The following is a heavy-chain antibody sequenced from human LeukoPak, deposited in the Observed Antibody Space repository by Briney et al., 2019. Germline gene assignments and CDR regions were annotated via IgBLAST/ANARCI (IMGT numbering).Heavy chain of an antibody. D-gene: IGHD3-10*01. CDR2: INPSGGST. Sequence: ASVTVSCTASGGTFSSYAISWVRQAPGQGLEWMGIINPSGGSTSYAQKFQGRVTMTRDTSTSTVYMELSSLRSEDTAVYYCARGGRGITKAEKYGMDVWGQGTTVTVSS. J-gene: IGHJ6*02. V-gene: IGHV1-46*01. CDR3: ARGGRGITKAEKYGMDV. CDR1: GGTFSSYA.